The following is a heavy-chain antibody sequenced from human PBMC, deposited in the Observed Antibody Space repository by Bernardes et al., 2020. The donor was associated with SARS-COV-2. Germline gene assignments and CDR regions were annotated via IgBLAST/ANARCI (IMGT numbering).Heavy chain of an antibody. CDR1: GGSISSSSYY. V-gene: IGHV4-39*07. J-gene: IGHJ6*03. Sequence: SETLSLTRTVSGGSISSSSYYWGWIRQPPGKGLEWIGSIYYSGSTYYNPSLKSRVTISVDTSKNQFSLKLSSVTAADTAVYYCARERGRLRFLEWLVGSGLMDVWGKGTTVTVSS. CDR3: ARERGRLRFLEWLVGSGLMDV. CDR2: IYYSGST. D-gene: IGHD3-3*01.